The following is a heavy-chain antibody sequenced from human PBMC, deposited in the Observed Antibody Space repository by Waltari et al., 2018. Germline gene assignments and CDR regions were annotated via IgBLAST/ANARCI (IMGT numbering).Heavy chain of an antibody. Sequence: QLQLQESGPGLVKPSETLSLTCAVYGGSLSGYYWRWIRHPPGKGLDWIGEINHSGSTNYNPSLKSRVTISVDTSKNQFSLKLSSVTAADTAVYYCARGPHRNRLQLKSYYYGMDVWGQGTTVSVSS. V-gene: IGHV4-34*01. J-gene: IGHJ6*02. CDR1: GGSLSGYY. D-gene: IGHD5-12*01. CDR3: ARGPHRNRLQLKSYYYGMDV. CDR2: INHSGST.